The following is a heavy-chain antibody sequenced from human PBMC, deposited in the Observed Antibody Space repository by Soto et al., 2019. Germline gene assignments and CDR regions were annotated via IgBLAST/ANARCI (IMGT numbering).Heavy chain of an antibody. Sequence: QVQLQESGPGLVKPSQTLSLTCTVSGGSISSGCYYWSWIRQPPGKGLEWIGYNYYGGSTYYNPSRKSRVTISVDTSKNQFTLKLSSVTAADTAVYYCASTRTASMVRGVISWFDYWGQGTLVTVSS. CDR3: ASTRTASMVRGVISWFDY. D-gene: IGHD3-10*01. V-gene: IGHV4-31*03. CDR1: GGSISSGCYY. CDR2: NYYGGST. J-gene: IGHJ4*02.